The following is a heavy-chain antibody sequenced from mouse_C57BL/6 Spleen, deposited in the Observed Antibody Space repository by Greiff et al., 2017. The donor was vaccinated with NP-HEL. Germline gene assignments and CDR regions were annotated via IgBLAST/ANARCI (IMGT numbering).Heavy chain of an antibody. D-gene: IGHD3-2*02. CDR1: GFTFSDYY. V-gene: IGHV5-16*01. CDR3: AREGTAQAYFDY. J-gene: IGHJ2*01. CDR2: INYDGSST. Sequence: EVHLVESEGGLVQPGSSMKLSCTASGFTFSDYYMAWVRQVPEKGLEWVANINYDGSSTYYLDSLKSRFIISRDNAKNILYLQMGSLKSEDTATYYCAREGTAQAYFDYWGQGTTLTVSS.